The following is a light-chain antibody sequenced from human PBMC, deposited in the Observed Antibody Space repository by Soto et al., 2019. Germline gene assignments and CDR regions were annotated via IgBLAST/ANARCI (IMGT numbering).Light chain of an antibody. CDR3: ASWDDGLNGDV. Sequence: QSLLAQPPSASGTPGQRVTISCSGSRSNIGNNRVNWYQQVPGTAPKLFIFANNQRPSGVPDRFFGSKSGTSASLAISGLQSEDEADYYCASWDDGLNGDVFGTGTKLTVL. CDR2: ANN. CDR1: RSNIGNNR. J-gene: IGLJ1*01. V-gene: IGLV1-44*01.